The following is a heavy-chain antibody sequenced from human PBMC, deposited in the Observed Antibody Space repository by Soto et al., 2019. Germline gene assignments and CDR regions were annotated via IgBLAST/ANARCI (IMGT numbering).Heavy chain of an antibody. CDR1: GFTFSSYG. D-gene: IGHD6-6*01. CDR3: AKVYSSSWLYYYYGMDA. J-gene: IGHJ6*02. CDR2: ISYDGSNK. Sequence: SGGSLRLSCAASGFTFSSYGMHWVRQAPGKGLEWVAVISYDGSNKYYADSVKGRFTISRDNSKNTLYLQMNSLRAEDTAVYYCAKVYSSSWLYYYYGMDAWGQGTTVTVSS. V-gene: IGHV3-30*18.